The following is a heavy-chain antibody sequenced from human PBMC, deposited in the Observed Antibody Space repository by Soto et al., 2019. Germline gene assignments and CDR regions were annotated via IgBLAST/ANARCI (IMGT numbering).Heavy chain of an antibody. CDR2: ISGGGGKS. J-gene: IGHJ4*02. CDR3: AKETFGVGSTLDF. Sequence: QLLESGGGLVQPGGSRRLSCAASGFNFGDYTMTWVRQAPGKGLVWISTISGGGGKSYYADVVKSRFTSTRDNSKNALYLQMNSLKGEDTALYFCAKETFGVGSTLDFWGQGTLVTVSS. D-gene: IGHD3-3*01. V-gene: IGHV3-23*01. CDR1: GFNFGDYT.